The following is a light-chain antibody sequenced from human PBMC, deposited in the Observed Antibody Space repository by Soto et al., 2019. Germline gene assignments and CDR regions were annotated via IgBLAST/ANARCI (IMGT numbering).Light chain of an antibody. CDR3: QQFNYWPPIT. CDR1: QSVSSN. V-gene: IGKV3-15*01. J-gene: IGKJ5*01. CDR2: GAS. Sequence: IVLTQSPATLSLSPWERATLPCRASQSVSSNLAWYQQIPGRAPRLLIYGASTRASGIPARFSASGSGTEFTLTISSLQSEDFAVYYCQQFNYWPPITFGQGTRLEIK.